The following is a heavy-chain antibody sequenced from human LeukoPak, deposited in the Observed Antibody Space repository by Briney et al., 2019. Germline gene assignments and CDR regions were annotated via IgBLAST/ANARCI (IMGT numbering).Heavy chain of an antibody. CDR2: IKQDGSEK. J-gene: IGHJ4*02. Sequence: GGSLGLSCEATDYWMTWVRQAPGKGLEWVANIKQDGSEKYYVDSVKGRFTISRDNAKNSVYLHMNSLRVEDTAVYYCARDRGYFDNWGQGTLVTVSS. CDR1: DYW. CDR3: ARDRGYFDN. V-gene: IGHV3-7*01.